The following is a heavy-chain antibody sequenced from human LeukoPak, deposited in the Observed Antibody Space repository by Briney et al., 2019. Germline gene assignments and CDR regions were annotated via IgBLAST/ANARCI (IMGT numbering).Heavy chain of an antibody. J-gene: IGHJ4*02. Sequence: GAAVKVSCKASGYTFTSYDFNWVRQAPGQRPGWMGWMSPNSGDTGYAQKFQDRVTMTRNTSISTAYMELSSLRSDDTAVYYCARGPTTWGYDYWGPGTLVTASP. CDR1: GYTFTSYD. CDR3: ARGPTTWGYDY. CDR2: MSPNSGDT. V-gene: IGHV1-8*01. D-gene: IGHD7-27*01.